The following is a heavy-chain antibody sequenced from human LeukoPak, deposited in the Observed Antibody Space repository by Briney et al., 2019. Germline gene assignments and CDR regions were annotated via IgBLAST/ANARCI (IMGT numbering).Heavy chain of an antibody. CDR2: IYYSGST. V-gene: IGHV4-31*03. J-gene: IGHJ4*02. D-gene: IGHD3-10*01. CDR1: GGSISSGGYY. Sequence: SQTLSLTCTVSGGSISSGGYYWSWIRQHPGKGLEWIGYIYYSGSTYYNPSLKSRVTISVDTSKNQFSLKLSSVTAADTAVSYCSSMVRGVIADWGQGTLVTVSS. CDR3: SSMVRGVIAD.